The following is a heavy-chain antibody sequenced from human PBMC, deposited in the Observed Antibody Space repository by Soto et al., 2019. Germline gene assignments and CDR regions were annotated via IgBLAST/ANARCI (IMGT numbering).Heavy chain of an antibody. Sequence: GASVKVSCKASGYTFTGYYMHWVRQAPGQGLEWMGWINPNSGSTYSADSVKGRFTISRDNSKNTLYLQMSSLRAEDTAVYYCARGFSAGKGSPPDFWGQGSLVTVSS. V-gene: IGHV1-2*02. D-gene: IGHD6-13*01. CDR1: GYTFTGYY. CDR3: ARGFSAGKGSPPDF. J-gene: IGHJ4*02. CDR2: INPNSGST.